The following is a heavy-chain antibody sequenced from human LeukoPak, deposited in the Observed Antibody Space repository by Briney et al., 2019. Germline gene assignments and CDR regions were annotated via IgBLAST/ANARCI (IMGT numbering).Heavy chain of an antibody. CDR2: IYYSGST. J-gene: IGHJ4*02. V-gene: IGHV4-59*01. D-gene: IGHD3-3*01. Sequence: PSETLSLTCTVSGGSISSYYWSWIRQPPGKGLEWIRYIYYSGSTNYNPSLKSRVTISVDTSKNQFSLKLSSVTAADTAVYYCARLVELWSGYFYFDYWGQGTLVTVSS. CDR1: GGSISSYY. CDR3: ARLVELWSGYFYFDY.